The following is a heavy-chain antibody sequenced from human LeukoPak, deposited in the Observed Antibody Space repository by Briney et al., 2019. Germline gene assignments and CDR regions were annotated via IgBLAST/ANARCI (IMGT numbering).Heavy chain of an antibody. J-gene: IGHJ6*03. V-gene: IGHV4-59*01. CDR3: ARRCGTTVTTNSTYYYYYYYMDV. Sequence: TSETLSLTCTVSGGSISSYYWSWIRQPPGKGLEWIGYIYYSGSTNYNPSLKSRVTISVDTSKNQFSLKLSSVTAADTAVYYCARRCGTTVTTNSTYYYYYYYMDVWGKGTTVTISS. D-gene: IGHD4-17*01. CDR2: IYYSGST. CDR1: GGSISSYY.